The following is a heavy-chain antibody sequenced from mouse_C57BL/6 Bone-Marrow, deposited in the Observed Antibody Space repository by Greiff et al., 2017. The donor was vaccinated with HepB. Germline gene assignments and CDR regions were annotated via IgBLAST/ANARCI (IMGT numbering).Heavy chain of an antibody. D-gene: IGHD1-1*01. CDR3: ARDDYYGSSLAWFAY. Sequence: VHVKQSGAELVRPGSSVKMSCKTSGYTFTSYGINWVKQRPGQGLEWIGYIYIGNGYTEYNEKFKGKATLTSDTSSSTAYMQLSSLTSEDSAIYFCARDDYYGSSLAWFAYWGQGTLVTVSA. CDR2: IYIGNGYT. CDR1: GYTFTSYG. J-gene: IGHJ3*01. V-gene: IGHV1-58*01.